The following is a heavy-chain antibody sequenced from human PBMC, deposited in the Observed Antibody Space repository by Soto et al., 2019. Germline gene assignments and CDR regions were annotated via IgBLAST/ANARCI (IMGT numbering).Heavy chain of an antibody. CDR3: ARDDGDYGRSHNYYYYYGMDV. Sequence: GGSLRLSCAASGFTFSSYSMNWVRQAPGKGLEWVSYISSSSSTIYYADSVKGRFTISRDNAKNSLYLQMNSLRDEDTAVYYCARDDGDYGRSHNYYYYYGMDVWGQGTTVTVSS. CDR1: GFTFSSYS. V-gene: IGHV3-48*02. D-gene: IGHD4-17*01. J-gene: IGHJ6*02. CDR2: ISSSSSTI.